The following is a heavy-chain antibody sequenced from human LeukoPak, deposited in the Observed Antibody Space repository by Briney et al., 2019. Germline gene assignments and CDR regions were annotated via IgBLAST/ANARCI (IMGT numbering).Heavy chain of an antibody. CDR1: GGTFSSYA. CDR2: IIPIFGTA. V-gene: IGHV1-69*13. CDR3: ARGGRNCSSTSCYAVYYYYMDV. Sequence: ASVKVSCKASGGTFSSYAISWVRQAPGQGLEWMGGIIPIFGTANYAQKFQGRVTITADESTSTAYMELSSLISEDTAVYYCARGGRNCSSTSCYAVYYYYMDVWGKGTTVTISS. D-gene: IGHD2-2*01. J-gene: IGHJ6*03.